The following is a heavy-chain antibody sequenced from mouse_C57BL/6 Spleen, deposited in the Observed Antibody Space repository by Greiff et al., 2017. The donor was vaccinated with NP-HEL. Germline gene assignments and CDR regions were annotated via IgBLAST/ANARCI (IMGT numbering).Heavy chain of an antibody. Sequence: VKLQESGAELVKPGASVKISCKASGYAFSSYWMNWVKQRPGKGLEWIGQIYPGDGDTNYNGKFKGKATLTADKSSSTAYMQLSSLTSEDSAVYFCARRDTTVVDDYWGQGTTLTVSS. CDR1: GYAFSSYW. J-gene: IGHJ2*01. D-gene: IGHD1-1*01. CDR2: IYPGDGDT. CDR3: ARRDTTVVDDY. V-gene: IGHV1-80*01.